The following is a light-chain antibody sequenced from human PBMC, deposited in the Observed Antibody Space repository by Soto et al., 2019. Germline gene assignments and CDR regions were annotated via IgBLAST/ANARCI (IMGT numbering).Light chain of an antibody. V-gene: IGKV1-39*01. CDR1: HTITTY. J-gene: IGKJ2*01. Sequence: IQMTQSPSSLSASVGDGVTLPCRASHTITTYLNWYQQKPGQVPEVLIYGASRLQVGVPSRFTGSGYGTDFTLTINNLQPEDFAIYYCQQFYYYPHTFGQGTKLEVK. CDR2: GAS. CDR3: QQFYYYPHT.